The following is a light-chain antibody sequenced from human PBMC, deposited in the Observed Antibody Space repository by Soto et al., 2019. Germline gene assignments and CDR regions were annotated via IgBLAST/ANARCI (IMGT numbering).Light chain of an antibody. V-gene: IGKV3D-15*01. CDR1: QSVSSN. CDR2: GAS. CDR3: QQYNNWPWT. J-gene: IGKJ1*01. Sequence: EIVLTQSPGTLSLSPGERATLSCRASQSVSSNLAWYQQKPGQAPRLLIYGASNRATGIPDRFSGSGSGTEFTLTISSLQSEDFAVYYCQQYNNWPWTFGQGTKVDIK.